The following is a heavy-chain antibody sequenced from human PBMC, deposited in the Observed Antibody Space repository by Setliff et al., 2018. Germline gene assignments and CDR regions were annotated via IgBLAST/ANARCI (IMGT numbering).Heavy chain of an antibody. J-gene: IGHJ5*02. V-gene: IGHV5-51*01. CDR2: IYAGDSDT. CDR1: EFSFTDFW. D-gene: IGHD3-10*01. CDR3: ARQKSTGSGNNWFDP. Sequence: PGASLKISCKGSEFSFTDFWIGWVRQMPGKGLEWMGLIYAGDSDTRYNPSFQGRVTMSADKSINTAYLQWSSLKASDTAIYYCARQKSTGSGNNWFDPWGQGTLVTVSS.